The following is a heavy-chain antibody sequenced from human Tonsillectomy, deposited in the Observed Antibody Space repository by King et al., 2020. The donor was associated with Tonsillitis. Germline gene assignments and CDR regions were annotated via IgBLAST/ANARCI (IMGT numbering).Heavy chain of an antibody. CDR1: GGSISNSRYY. D-gene: IGHD3-10*01. V-gene: IGHV4-39*02. Sequence: QVQLQESGPGLVKPSETLSLTCTVSGGSISNSRYYWGWIRQPPGKGLEWIGNIYYSGSTYYKPPLKSRLTISVDTSTNQFSLKLSSVTAADTAVYYCAREISLVRGVIRRYFDPWGQGTLVTVSS. CDR3: AREISLVRGVIRRYFDP. J-gene: IGHJ5*02. CDR2: IYYSGST.